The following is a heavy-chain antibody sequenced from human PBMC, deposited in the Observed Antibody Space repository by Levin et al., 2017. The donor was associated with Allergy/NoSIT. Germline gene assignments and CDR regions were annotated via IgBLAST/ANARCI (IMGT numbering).Heavy chain of an antibody. Sequence: SGGSLRLSCAASGFTFSYYGMHWVRQAPGKGLEWVAIIWYDGSNRYYVDSVKGRFTVSRDNSKNTLYLHMDSLRAEDTAVYYCARDGSGGLIDAFDVWGQGTMVTVSS. V-gene: IGHV3-33*01. D-gene: IGHD3-10*01. CDR1: GFTFSYYG. CDR2: IWYDGSNR. J-gene: IGHJ3*01. CDR3: ARDGSGGLIDAFDV.